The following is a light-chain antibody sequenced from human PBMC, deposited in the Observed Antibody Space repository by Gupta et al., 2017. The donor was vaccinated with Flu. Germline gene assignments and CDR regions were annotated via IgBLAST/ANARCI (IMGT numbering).Light chain of an antibody. CDR3: QHYNSYSGT. V-gene: IGKV1-5*03. J-gene: IGKJ1*01. CDR2: EAS. CDR1: QSIDSW. Sequence: DIQMTKSPSTPSASAGDRVTITCRASQSIDSWLAWYQQRPGHAPKLLIYEASSLESGVPSRFSGSGSGTEFTLTISSLQPDDSATYYCQHYNSYSGTFGQGTKVEI.